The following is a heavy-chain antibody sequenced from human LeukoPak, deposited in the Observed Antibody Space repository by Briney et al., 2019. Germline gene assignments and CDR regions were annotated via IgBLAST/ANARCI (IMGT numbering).Heavy chain of an antibody. CDR3: AKEGTASKPSHPDH. CDR1: GFIFTDYG. CDR2: IRYDGSDK. Sequence: PGGSLRLSCAASGFIFTDYGMHWVRQAPGKGLEWLTFIRYDGSDKYYADSVKGRFTISRDNSKNTLYLQMNSLTSEDTAVYYCAKEGTASKPSHPDHWGQGILVTVSS. J-gene: IGHJ4*02. V-gene: IGHV3-30*02. D-gene: IGHD1/OR15-1a*01.